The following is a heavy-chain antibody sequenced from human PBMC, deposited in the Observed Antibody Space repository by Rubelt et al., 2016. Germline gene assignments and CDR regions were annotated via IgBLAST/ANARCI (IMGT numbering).Heavy chain of an antibody. CDR1: GYALDGIS. J-gene: IGHJ5*02. D-gene: IGHD1-14*01. V-gene: IGHV1-24*01. Sequence: QVHLVQSGAEVKKPGASVKVSCKVSGYALDGISMHWVRQAPGKGLQWLGGFDPDEGETVYAQEFQGRLTMTEDTSTGTAYMEMRGLRSDDTAVYYCARATRNYNWFDPWGQGTLVSVSS. CDR3: ARATRNYNWFDP. CDR2: FDPDEGET.